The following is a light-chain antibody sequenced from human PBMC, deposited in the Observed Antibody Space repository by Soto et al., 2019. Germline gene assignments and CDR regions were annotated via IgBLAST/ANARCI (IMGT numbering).Light chain of an antibody. J-gene: IGKJ5*01. CDR3: QQYGSSPLIS. V-gene: IGKV3-20*01. Sequence: EIALTQSQATLCLSPWERGNLSWGASQFIYRYLAWYRQIPGKAPRLLIFGASKRATGITDRFSGSGSGGDFTITISGLEPEDFAVYYCQQYGSSPLISFRQGTRLEI. CDR1: QFIYRY. CDR2: GAS.